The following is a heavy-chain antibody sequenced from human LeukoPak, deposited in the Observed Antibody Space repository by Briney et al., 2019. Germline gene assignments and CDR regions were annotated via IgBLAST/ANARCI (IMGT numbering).Heavy chain of an antibody. CDR2: IKSKGGGETT. J-gene: IGHJ4*02. V-gene: IGHV3-15*01. CDR1: GGSISSYY. CDR3: ATLRSLGDLASSFNF. Sequence: PSETLSLTCTVSGGSISSYYWSWVRQAPGKGLEWVGRIKSKGGGETTDYAAPVKGRFIISRDDSRNMLFLQMTSLTAEDTATYYCATLRSLGDLASSFNFWGQGTRVTVSS. D-gene: IGHD3-3*01.